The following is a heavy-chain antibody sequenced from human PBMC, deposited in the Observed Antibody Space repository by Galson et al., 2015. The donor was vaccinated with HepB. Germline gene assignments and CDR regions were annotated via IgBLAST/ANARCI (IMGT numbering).Heavy chain of an antibody. CDR1: GFSLTTRGLC. D-gene: IGHD2-2*01. V-gene: IGHV2-70*11. CDR2: IDWDDDK. J-gene: IGHJ3*02. CDR3: ARSRGYCTSTSCYSGAVDI. Sequence: PALVKPTQTLTLTCAFSGFSLTTRGLCVSWIRQPPGKALEWLARIDWDDDKYYSTSLKTRLTISRDTSKNQVVLTMTNMDPVDTATYYCARSRGYCTSTSCYSGAVDIWGQGTMVTVSS.